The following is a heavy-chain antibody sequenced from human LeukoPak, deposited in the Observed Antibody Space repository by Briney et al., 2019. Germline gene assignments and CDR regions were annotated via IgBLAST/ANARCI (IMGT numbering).Heavy chain of an antibody. CDR3: ARDGCSGGSCYYWFDP. V-gene: IGHV4-39*07. CDR1: GGSISTSNYY. D-gene: IGHD2-15*01. J-gene: IGHJ5*02. CDR2: IFYSGST. Sequence: SETLSLTCTVSGGSISTSNYYWGWIRQPPGKGLEWIGNIFYSGSTYYSPSLRSRVTISVDTSKNQFSLKLSSVTAADTAVYYCARDGCSGGSCYYWFDPWGQGTLVTVSS.